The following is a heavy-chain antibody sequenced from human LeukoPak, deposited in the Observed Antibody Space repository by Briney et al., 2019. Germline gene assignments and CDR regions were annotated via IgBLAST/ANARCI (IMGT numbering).Heavy chain of an antibody. V-gene: IGHV3-64*01. J-gene: IGHJ6*03. CDR2: ISKNGGNT. Sequence: GGSLRLSCAASGFTLSSYAMHWVRQAPGKGLEYVSAISKNGGNTYYANSEKGRFSISRDNSKNTLYLQMGSLRTEDMAVYYCARVGEGRYYQYYYMDVWGKGTTVTVSS. CDR3: ARVGEGRYYQYYYMDV. D-gene: IGHD1-26*01. CDR1: GFTLSSYA.